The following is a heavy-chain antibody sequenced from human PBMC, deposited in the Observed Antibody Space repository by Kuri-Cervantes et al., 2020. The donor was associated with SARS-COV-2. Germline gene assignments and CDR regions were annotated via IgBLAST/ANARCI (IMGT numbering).Heavy chain of an antibody. CDR1: GGSISSTSYY. CDR2: INHSGST. Sequence: GSLRLSCTVSGGSISSTSYYWDWIRQPPGKGLEWIGEINHSGSTNYNPSLKSRVTISVDTSKNQFSLKLSSVTAADTAVYYCARQMMSSITIFGVVITRNWFDPWGQGTLVTVSS. CDR3: ARQMMSSITIFGVVITRNWFDP. J-gene: IGHJ5*02. D-gene: IGHD3-3*01. V-gene: IGHV4-39*01.